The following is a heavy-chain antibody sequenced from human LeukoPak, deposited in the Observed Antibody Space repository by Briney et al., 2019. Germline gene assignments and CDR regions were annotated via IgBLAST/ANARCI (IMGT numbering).Heavy chain of an antibody. D-gene: IGHD6-13*01. CDR2: IYYSGTT. CDR3: ARRGNSIWFFDY. J-gene: IGHJ4*02. CDR1: GGSISSSSYH. V-gene: IGHV4-39*01. Sequence: SETLSLTCIVSGGSISSSSYHWVWIRQPPGKGLEWIGSIYYSGTTYYNPSLKSRVTISVDTSKNQFSLQLSSVTAADTAVFYCARRGNSIWFFDYWGQGTLVTVSS.